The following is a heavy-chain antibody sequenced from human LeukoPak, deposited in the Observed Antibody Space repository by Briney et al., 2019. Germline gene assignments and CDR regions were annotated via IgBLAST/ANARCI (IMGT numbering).Heavy chain of an antibody. J-gene: IGHJ4*02. CDR3: AMDRGY. D-gene: IGHD3/OR15-3a*01. Sequence: AGGSLRLSCAASGFTLSSFPMSWVRQAPGRGLEWVSALSGSGDRTYYADSVKGRFTISRDNSENKAYLQMNSLRAEDTAVYYCAMDRGYWGQGTLVSVSS. V-gene: IGHV3-23*01. CDR2: LSGSGDRT. CDR1: GFTLSSFP.